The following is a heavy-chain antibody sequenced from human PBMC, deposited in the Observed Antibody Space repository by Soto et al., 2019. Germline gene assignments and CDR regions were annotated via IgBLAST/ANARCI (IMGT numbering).Heavy chain of an antibody. V-gene: IGHV3-23*01. CDR3: ARKVPGSTSRPDYWYFDL. J-gene: IGHJ2*01. CDR2: ISGGGDAP. D-gene: IGHD3-10*01. CDR1: GFTCINYA. Sequence: EVQLLESGGGLIQPGGSLRLSCAGSGFTCINYAMNWVRQAPGKGLEWVSTISGGGDAPFFADSVRGRFTISRDNSKNTVTLQMNNLGVDDTAVYFCARKVPGSTSRPDYWYFDLCGRGTLVTVSS.